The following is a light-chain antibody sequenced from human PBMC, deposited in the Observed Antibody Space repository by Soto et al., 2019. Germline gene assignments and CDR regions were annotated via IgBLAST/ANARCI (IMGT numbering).Light chain of an antibody. Sequence: IVITQSPATLSVSPGERATLSCSASQSVSSNLAWYQQKPGQAPRLLIYGASTRATGIPARFSGSGSGTEFTLTISSLQSEDFAVYYCQQYNNGPPWTFGQGTKVDI. CDR2: GAS. CDR3: QQYNNGPPWT. CDR1: QSVSSN. V-gene: IGKV3-15*01. J-gene: IGKJ1*01.